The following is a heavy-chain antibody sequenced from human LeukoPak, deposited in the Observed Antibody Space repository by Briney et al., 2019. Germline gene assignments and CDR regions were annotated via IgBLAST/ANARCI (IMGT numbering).Heavy chain of an antibody. Sequence: GGSLRLSCAASGFTFSSYDMHWVRQATGKGLEWVSAIGTAGDTYYPGSVKGRFTISRENAKNSLYLQMNSLRAGDTAVYYCAKVVKVSSSWSAFDYWGQGTLVTVSS. V-gene: IGHV3-13*01. CDR1: GFTFSSYD. J-gene: IGHJ4*02. CDR3: AKVVKVSSSWSAFDY. D-gene: IGHD6-13*01. CDR2: IGTAGDT.